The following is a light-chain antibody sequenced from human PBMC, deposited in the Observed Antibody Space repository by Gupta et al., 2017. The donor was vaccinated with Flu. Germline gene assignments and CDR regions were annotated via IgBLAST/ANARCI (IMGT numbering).Light chain of an antibody. V-gene: IGKV1-9*01. CDR3: QQHNSYPFA. CDR2: DAS. Sequence: PAFMSASAGDRVTITCRASQGISSYLDWYQQKPGEAPMLMIYDASTLESGVPSRFSGSGYGTEFTLTISSLETEDFANYYCQQHNSYPFAFGRGTKVEI. J-gene: IGKJ4*01. CDR1: QGISSY.